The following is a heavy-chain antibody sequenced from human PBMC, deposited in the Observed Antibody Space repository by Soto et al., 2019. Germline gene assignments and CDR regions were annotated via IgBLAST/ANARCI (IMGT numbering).Heavy chain of an antibody. CDR1: AGSITSDEYY. Sequence: QVQLQESGPGLVKPSQTLSLTCTVSAGSITSDEYYWNWIRYRPGKGLEWIGFIHHTGSTFYNPSLESRASISIDTSESQFSLNLASVTVADTAVYYCARRPTVSGSSFFDYWGPGTLVTVSS. D-gene: IGHD3-10*01. CDR3: ARRPTVSGSSFFDY. J-gene: IGHJ4*02. CDR2: IHHTGST. V-gene: IGHV4-31*03.